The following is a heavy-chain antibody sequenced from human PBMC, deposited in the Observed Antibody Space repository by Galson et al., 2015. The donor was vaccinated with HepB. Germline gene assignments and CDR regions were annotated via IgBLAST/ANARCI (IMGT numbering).Heavy chain of an antibody. J-gene: IGHJ4*02. CDR1: GFTFSSYS. CDR3: ARDGHYYDSSAFDY. Sequence: SLRLSCAASGFTFSSYSMNWVRQAPGKGLEWVSSISSSSSYIYYADSVKGRFTISRDNAKNSLYLQMNSLRAEDTAVYYCARDGHYYDSSAFDYWGQGTLVTVSS. CDR2: ISSSSSYI. D-gene: IGHD3-22*01. V-gene: IGHV3-21*01.